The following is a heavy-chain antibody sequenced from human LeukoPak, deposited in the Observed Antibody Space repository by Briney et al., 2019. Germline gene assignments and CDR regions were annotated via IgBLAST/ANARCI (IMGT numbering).Heavy chain of an antibody. V-gene: IGHV4-34*01. CDR2: INHSGST. D-gene: IGHD6-19*01. CDR1: GGSFSGYY. CDR3: ARVLEGSSGQHWYFDL. J-gene: IGHJ2*01. Sequence: PSETLSLTCAGYGGSFSGYYWSWIRQPPGKGLEWIGEINHSGSTNYNPSLKSRVTISVDTSKNQFSLRLSSVTAADTAVYYCARVLEGSSGQHWYFDLWGRGTLVTVSS.